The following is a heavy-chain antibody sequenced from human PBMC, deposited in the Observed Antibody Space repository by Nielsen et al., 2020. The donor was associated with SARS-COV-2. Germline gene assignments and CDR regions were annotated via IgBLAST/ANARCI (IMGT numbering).Heavy chain of an antibody. Sequence: WIRQPPGKGLEWIGYIYYSGSTNYYPSLKSRVTISVDTSKNQFSLKLSSVTAADTAVYYCASAKWLRYYGMDVWGQGTTVTVSS. J-gene: IGHJ6*02. CDR3: ASAKWLRYYGMDV. CDR2: IYYSGST. D-gene: IGHD5-12*01. V-gene: IGHV4-59*12.